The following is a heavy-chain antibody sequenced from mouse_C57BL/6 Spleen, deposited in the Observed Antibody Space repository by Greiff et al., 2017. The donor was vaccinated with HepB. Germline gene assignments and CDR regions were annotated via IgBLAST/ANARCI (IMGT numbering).Heavy chain of an antibody. CDR1: GYTFTSYW. V-gene: IGHV1-69*01. CDR3: ARGGWLLLYAMDY. Sequence: QVQLQQPGAELVMPGASVKLSCKASGYTFTSYWMHWVKQRPGQGFEWIGEIDPSDSYTNYNQKFKGKSTLTVDKSSSTAYMQRSSLTSEDSAVYYCARGGWLLLYAMDYWGQGTSVTVSS. CDR2: IDPSDSYT. D-gene: IGHD2-3*01. J-gene: IGHJ4*01.